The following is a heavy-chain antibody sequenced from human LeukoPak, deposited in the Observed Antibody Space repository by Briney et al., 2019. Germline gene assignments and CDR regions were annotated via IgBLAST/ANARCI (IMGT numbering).Heavy chain of an antibody. CDR3: ASTTPSGYDSWFDP. CDR1: GGSFSGYY. V-gene: IGHV4-59*10. Sequence: SETLSLTCAVYGGSFSGYYWSWIRQPAGKGLEWIGRIYTSGSTNYNPSLKSRVTISVDTSKNQFSLKLSSVTAADTAVYYCASTTPSGYDSWFDPWGQGTLVTVSS. CDR2: IYTSGST. J-gene: IGHJ5*02. D-gene: IGHD5-12*01.